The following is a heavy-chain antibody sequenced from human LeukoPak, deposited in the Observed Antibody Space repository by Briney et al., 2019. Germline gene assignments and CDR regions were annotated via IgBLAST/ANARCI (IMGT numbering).Heavy chain of an antibody. V-gene: IGHV4-59*01. CDR2: IYYSGSI. Sequence: SETLSLTCAVSGGSISSYYWSWIRQPPGKGLEWIGYIYYSGSINYNPSPKRRVPISVDTSKNQFSLKLSSVTAADTAVYYCARGNYDNSGYYQNYFDYWGQGTLVTVSS. CDR1: GGSISSYY. J-gene: IGHJ4*02. CDR3: ARGNYDNSGYYQNYFDY. D-gene: IGHD3-22*01.